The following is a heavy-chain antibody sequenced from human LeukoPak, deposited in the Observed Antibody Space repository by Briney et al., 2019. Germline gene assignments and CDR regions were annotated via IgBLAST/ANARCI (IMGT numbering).Heavy chain of an antibody. CDR1: GFTFSSYW. Sequence: GGSLRLSCAASGFTFSSYWMSWVRQAPGKGLEWVANIKQKGSEKYYVDSVKGRFTISRDNAKNSLYLQMNSLRAEDTAVYYCARAAAHYDILTGYSYYFDYWGQGTLVTVSS. CDR2: IKQKGSEK. CDR3: ARAAAHYDILTGYSYYFDY. V-gene: IGHV3-7*01. D-gene: IGHD3-9*01. J-gene: IGHJ4*02.